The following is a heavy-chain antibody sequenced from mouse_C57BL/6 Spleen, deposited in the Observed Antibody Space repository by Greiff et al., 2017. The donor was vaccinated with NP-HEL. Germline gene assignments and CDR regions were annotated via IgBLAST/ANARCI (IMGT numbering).Heavy chain of an antibody. CDR2: IYPGSGST. J-gene: IGHJ3*01. CDR3: ARGYDGYYGAWFAY. V-gene: IGHV1-55*01. CDR1: GYTFTSYW. D-gene: IGHD2-3*01. Sequence: VQLQQPGAELVKPGASVKMSCKASGYTFTSYWITWVKQRPGQGLEWIGDIYPGSGSTNYNEKFKSKATLTVDTSSSTAYMQLSSLTSEDSAVYYCARGYDGYYGAWFAYWGQGTLVTVSA.